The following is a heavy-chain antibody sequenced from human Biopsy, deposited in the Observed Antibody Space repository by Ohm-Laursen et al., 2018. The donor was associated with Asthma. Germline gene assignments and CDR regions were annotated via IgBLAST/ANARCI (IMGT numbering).Heavy chain of an antibody. V-gene: IGHV3-30-3*01. CDR3: ARDVMEWYLPAFDF. Sequence: SLRLSCSASGFTFRSYAMHWVRQAPGKGLEWVAVGGSYYNGGLKYYADSVNGRFTVSRDDSKNTLYLQMNSLRPDDTAVYYCARDVMEWYLPAFDFWGQGTLVTVSS. J-gene: IGHJ4*02. CDR1: GFTFRSYA. D-gene: IGHD3-3*01. CDR2: GGSYYNGGLK.